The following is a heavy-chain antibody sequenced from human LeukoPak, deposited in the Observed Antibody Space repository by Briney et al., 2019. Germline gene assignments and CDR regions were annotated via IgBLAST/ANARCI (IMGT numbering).Heavy chain of an antibody. J-gene: IGHJ6*03. CDR2: IYYSGST. CDR3: ARDGTSSTTPIYYYYMDV. CDR1: GGSISSSSYY. D-gene: IGHD2-2*01. Sequence: SETLSLTCTVSGGSISSSSYYWGWIRQPPGTGLEWIGSIYYSGSTYYNPSLKSRVTISVDTSKNQFSLKLSSVTAADTAVYYCARDGTSSTTPIYYYYMDVWGKGTTVTVSS. V-gene: IGHV4-39*07.